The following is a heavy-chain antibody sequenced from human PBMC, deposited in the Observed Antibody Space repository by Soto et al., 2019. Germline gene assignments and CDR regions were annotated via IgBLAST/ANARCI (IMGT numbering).Heavy chain of an antibody. CDR1: GFTFSSYW. CDR2: IKQDGSEK. CDR3: ARAEGGSGSYYYYYYYMDV. V-gene: IGHV3-7*03. J-gene: IGHJ6*03. Sequence: GESLKISCAASGFTFSSYWMSWVRQAPGKGLEWVANIKQDGSEKYYVDSVKGRFTISRDNAKNSLYLQMNSLRAEDTAVYYCARAEGGSGSYYYYYYYMDVWGKGTTVTVSS. D-gene: IGHD3-10*01.